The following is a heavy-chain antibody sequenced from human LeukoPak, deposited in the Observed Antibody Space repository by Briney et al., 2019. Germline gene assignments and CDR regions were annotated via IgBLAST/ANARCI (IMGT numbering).Heavy chain of an antibody. CDR3: ARMYSSSSGNAFDI. Sequence: ASVKVSCKASGYTFTSYYMHWVRQAPGQGLEWMGGIIPIFGTANYAQKFQGRVTITTDESTSTAYMELSSLRSEDTAVYYCARMYSSSSGNAFDIWGQGTMVTVSS. CDR2: IIPIFGTA. CDR1: GYTFTSYY. D-gene: IGHD6-6*01. V-gene: IGHV1-69*05. J-gene: IGHJ3*02.